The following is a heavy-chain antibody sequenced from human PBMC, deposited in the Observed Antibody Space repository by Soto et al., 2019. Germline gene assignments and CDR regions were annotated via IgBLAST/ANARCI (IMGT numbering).Heavy chain of an antibody. D-gene: IGHD3-10*01. CDR2: INHSGST. J-gene: IGHJ6*03. Sequence: QVQLQQWGAGLLKPSETLSLTCAVYGGSFSGYYWSWIRQPPGKGLEWIGEINHSGSTNYNPSLKMRVTICVDKSKSQFSMKLTPVTAAGTAVYYWARAESGGYCYGSGFCPRVRMDVWGKGNTVT. CDR3: ARAESGGYCYGSGFCPRVRMDV. CDR1: GGSFSGYY. V-gene: IGHV4-34*01.